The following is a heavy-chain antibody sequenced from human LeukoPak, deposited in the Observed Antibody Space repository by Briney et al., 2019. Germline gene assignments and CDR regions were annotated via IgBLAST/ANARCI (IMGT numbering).Heavy chain of an antibody. CDR1: GITFSRHG. D-gene: IGHD3-3*01. CDR3: AREATWGEWYFDH. V-gene: IGHV3-30*03. CDR2: IADDGGVK. J-gene: IGHJ4*02. Sequence: GRSLRLSCVASGITFSRHGMDWVRQAPGKGLEWVAVIADDGGVKQYADSVKGRFTVSRDNSKSTLYLQMDGPSVEDTAIYYCAREATWGEWYFDHWGQGTPVTVSS.